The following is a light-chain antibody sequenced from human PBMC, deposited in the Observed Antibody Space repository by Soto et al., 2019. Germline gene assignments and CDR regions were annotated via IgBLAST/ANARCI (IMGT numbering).Light chain of an antibody. CDR1: QSVSSY. CDR2: DAS. Sequence: EIVLTQSPATLSLSPGERATLSCRASQSVSSYLAWYQQKPGQAPRLLIYDASNRATGIPARFSGSGSGTAFTLTISSLETEDVAVYYCQQRSNWPSWTGGQGNKVEIK. V-gene: IGKV3-11*01. CDR3: QQRSNWPSWT. J-gene: IGKJ1*01.